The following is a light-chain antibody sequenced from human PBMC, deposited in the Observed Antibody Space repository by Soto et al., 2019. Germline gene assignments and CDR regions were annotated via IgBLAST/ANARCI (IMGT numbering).Light chain of an antibody. CDR3: AVWDDGLDAWM. J-gene: IGLJ3*02. CDR2: EVN. CDR1: GIDDYDYNF. V-gene: IGLV2-8*01. Sequence: QSALTQPPSASGSAGHSVTIPCTGTGIDDYDYNFVSWYQHHPGKVPKLIIFEVNKRPSGVPDRFSGSKSGTTASLTVSGLQADDEADYYCAVWDDGLDAWMFGGGTKLTVL.